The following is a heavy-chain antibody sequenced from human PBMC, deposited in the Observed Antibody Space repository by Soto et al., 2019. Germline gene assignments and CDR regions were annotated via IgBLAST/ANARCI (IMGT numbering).Heavy chain of an antibody. D-gene: IGHD3-22*01. CDR3: AHILGIGGYYEGFDY. J-gene: IGHJ4*02. CDR1: GFSLSTPSGVG. Sequence: QITLKESGPTLVKPTQTLTLTCTFSGFSLSTPSGVGVGWIRQPPGKALEWLAFIYWDDENRYSPSLKSRLTITKDTSKNQVVLIMTNMDPVDTATYYCAHILGIGGYYEGFDYWGQRALVTVSS. V-gene: IGHV2-5*02. CDR2: IYWDDEN.